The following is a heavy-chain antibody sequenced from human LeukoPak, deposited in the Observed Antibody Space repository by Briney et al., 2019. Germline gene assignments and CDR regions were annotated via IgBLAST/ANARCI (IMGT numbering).Heavy chain of an antibody. Sequence: PGGSLRLSCAAPGFTFSTNAMHWARKAPARGLAGGSAISGIGVSTYYADSVTGRVTISRDNSKNTLFLQVSSLRAEDTAVYYCAKATSYFWSGPDVWGKGTSVTVSS. CDR3: AKATSYFWSGPDV. J-gene: IGHJ6*04. CDR1: GFTFSTNA. V-gene: IGHV3-23*01. CDR2: ISGIGVST. D-gene: IGHD3-3*01.